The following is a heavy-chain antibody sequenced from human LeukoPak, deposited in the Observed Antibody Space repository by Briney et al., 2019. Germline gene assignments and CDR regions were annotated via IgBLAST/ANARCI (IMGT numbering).Heavy chain of an antibody. CDR2: IYSGGST. D-gene: IGHD2-15*01. V-gene: IGHV3-53*01. CDR3: AREIYCSASSCTGGVFDI. CDR1: GFTVSSNY. Sequence: TGGSLRLSCAASGFTVSSNYMSWVRQAPGKGLEWVSVIYSGGSTYYADSVKGRFTISRDNSKNTLYLQMNSLRVEDTAVYYCAREIYCSASSCTGGVFDIWGQGTMVTVSS. J-gene: IGHJ3*02.